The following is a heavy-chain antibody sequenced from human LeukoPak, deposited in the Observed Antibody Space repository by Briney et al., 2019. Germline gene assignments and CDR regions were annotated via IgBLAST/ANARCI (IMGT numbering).Heavy chain of an antibody. CDR1: GFTFSSSE. V-gene: IGHV3-49*04. D-gene: IGHD5-12*01. J-gene: IGHJ6*03. CDR3: TRDGYDWSHYYYYYMDV. CDR2: IRSKAYGGTT. Sequence: PGGSLRLSCVASGFTFSSSEMNWVRQAPGKGLEWVGFIRSKAYGGTTEYAASVKGRFTISRDDSKSIAYLQMNSLKTEDTAVYYCTRDGYDWSHYYYYYMDVWGKGTTVTVSS.